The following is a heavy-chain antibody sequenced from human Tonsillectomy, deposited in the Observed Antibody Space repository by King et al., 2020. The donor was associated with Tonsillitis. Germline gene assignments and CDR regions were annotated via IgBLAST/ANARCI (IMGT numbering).Heavy chain of an antibody. CDR2: IYSGGST. CDR1: GFTVSSNY. D-gene: IGHD6-13*01. V-gene: IGHV3-53*04. CDR3: ARTPGISVYYGMDV. Sequence: QLVQSGGGLVQPGGSLRLSCAASGFTVSSNYMSWVRQAPGKGLEWVSGIYSGGSTYYADSLKGRFTISRHNSKNTLYLQMNSLRAEDTAVYYCARTPGISVYYGMDVWGQGTTVTVSS. J-gene: IGHJ6*02.